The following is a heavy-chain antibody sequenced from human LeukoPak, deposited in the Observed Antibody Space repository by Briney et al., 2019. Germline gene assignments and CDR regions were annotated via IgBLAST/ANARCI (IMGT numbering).Heavy chain of an antibody. J-gene: IGHJ4*02. V-gene: IGHV4-59*08. D-gene: IGHD3-10*01. CDR1: GDSVSSYY. CDR3: ARVLPPLYHFDY. CDR2: MYYGGSI. Sequence: PSETLSLTCTVSGDSVSSYYWSWIRQPPGKGLEWIGDMYYGGSINYNPSLKSRVTISVHTSKNQFSLKVSSVTAADTAVYFCARVLPPLYHFDYWGQGTLVTVSS.